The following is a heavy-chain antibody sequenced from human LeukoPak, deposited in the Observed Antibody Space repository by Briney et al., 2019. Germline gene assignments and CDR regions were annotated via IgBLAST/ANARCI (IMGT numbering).Heavy chain of an antibody. CDR2: INQDGSEK. CDR1: GVIFNQYW. CDR3: ARDIPAPGICFDY. D-gene: IGHD6-13*01. Sequence: PGGSLRLSCTASGVIFNQYWMSWVRQAPGRGLEWVANINQDGSEKYYVDSVKGRFTISRDNAKNSLYLQMNSLRAEDTAEYYCARDIPAPGICFDYWGQGTLVTVSS. J-gene: IGHJ4*02. V-gene: IGHV3-7*01.